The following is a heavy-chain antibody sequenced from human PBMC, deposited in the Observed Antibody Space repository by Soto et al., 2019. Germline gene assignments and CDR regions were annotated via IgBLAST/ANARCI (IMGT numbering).Heavy chain of an antibody. CDR2: IIPIFGNA. D-gene: IGHD3-3*01. CDR3: ANDFWSGPSNWFDP. CDR1: VGTFSGYA. J-gene: IGHJ5*02. Sequence: SVKVSCKASVGTFSGYAISSVRQAPGEGLEWMGGIIPIFGNANYAQKFQGRVTITADESTSTAYMELSSLRSEDTAVYYCANDFWSGPSNWFDPWGQGTLVTVSS. V-gene: IGHV1-69*13.